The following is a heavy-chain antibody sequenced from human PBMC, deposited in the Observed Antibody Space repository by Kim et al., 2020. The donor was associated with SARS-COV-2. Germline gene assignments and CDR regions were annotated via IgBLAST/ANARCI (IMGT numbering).Heavy chain of an antibody. Sequence: GGSLRLSCAASGFTFNNYFMTWVRQAPGKGLEWVSSISGTGLSTYYADSVKGRFTISRDNSKNTMYLHMSSLRAEDTAVFYCVKDRHRIIVGSGGSFYW. D-gene: IGHD1-26*01. J-gene: IGHJ4*01. CDR2: ISGTGLST. V-gene: IGHV3-23*01. CDR3: VKDRHRIIVGSGGSFY. CDR1: GFTFNNYF.